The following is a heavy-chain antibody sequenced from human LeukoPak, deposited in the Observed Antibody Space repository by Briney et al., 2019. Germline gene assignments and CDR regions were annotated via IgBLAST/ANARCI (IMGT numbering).Heavy chain of an antibody. D-gene: IGHD3-3*01. CDR2: ISAYNGNT. Sequence: ASVKVSCKASGYTFTSYGIIWVRQAPGQGLEWMGWISAYNGNTNYAQKLQGRVTMTTDTSTSTAYMELRSLRSDDTAVYYCARDGVHDFWSGYYLHLGSSWFDPWGQGTLVTVSS. CDR3: ARDGVHDFWSGYYLHLGSSWFDP. V-gene: IGHV1-18*01. CDR1: GYTFTSYG. J-gene: IGHJ5*02.